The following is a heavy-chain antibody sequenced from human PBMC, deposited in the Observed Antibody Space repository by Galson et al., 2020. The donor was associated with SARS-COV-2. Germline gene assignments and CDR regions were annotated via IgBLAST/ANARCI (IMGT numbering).Heavy chain of an antibody. Sequence: GGSLRPPCAAPGFPFSSYSLNWVRPAPAKGLAWVSSISAGGTYIYYADSVKGRFTISRDNAKNSLFLQMNSLRADDTAVYYCARVGGMATTPANYYYYGLDVWGPGTTVTVSS. D-gene: IGHD2-15*01. V-gene: IGHV3-21*01. J-gene: IGHJ6*02. CDR1: GFPFSSYS. CDR3: ARVGGMATTPANYYYYGLDV. CDR2: ISAGGTYI.